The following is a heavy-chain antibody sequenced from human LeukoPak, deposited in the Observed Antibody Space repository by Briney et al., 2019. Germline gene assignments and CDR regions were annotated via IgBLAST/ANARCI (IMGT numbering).Heavy chain of an antibody. CDR2: IYYGGST. CDR1: GGSIGSSRYY. D-gene: IGHD3-22*01. Sequence: SETLSLTCTVSGGSIGSSRYYWGWIRQPPGKGLDWIASIYYGGSTFYNPSLKSRVTISVDTSKNRISLKLISVTAADTAVYSCARHAIDSSGYYLDYFDYWGRGTLVTVSS. J-gene: IGHJ4*02. CDR3: ARHAIDSSGYYLDYFDY. V-gene: IGHV4-39*01.